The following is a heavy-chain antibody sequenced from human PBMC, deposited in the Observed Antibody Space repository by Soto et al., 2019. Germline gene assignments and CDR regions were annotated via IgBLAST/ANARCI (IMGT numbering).Heavy chain of an antibody. D-gene: IGHD2-15*01. CDR3: AKASCSGGSCYVASRSYSKDV. Sequence: GGSLRLSCAASGFTFSSYAMSWVRQAPGKGLEWVSAISGSGGSTYYADSVKGRFTISRDNSKNTLYLQMNSLRAEDTAVYYCAKASCSGGSCYVASRSYSKDVCGQGTTLTVSS. V-gene: IGHV3-23*01. J-gene: IGHJ6*02. CDR1: GFTFSSYA. CDR2: ISGSGGST.